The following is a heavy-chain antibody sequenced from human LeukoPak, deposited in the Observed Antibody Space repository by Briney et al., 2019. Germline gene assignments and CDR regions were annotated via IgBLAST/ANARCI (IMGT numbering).Heavy chain of an antibody. CDR3: ARLSTMGAFNI. Sequence: PSETLSLTCAVYGGSFSGYSWTWIRQSPGKGLEWIGQINDRGSTKYNPSLKSRVAISVDTSKNQFFLILNSVTAADTAVYYCARLSTMGAFNIWGQGTMVTVSS. V-gene: IGHV4-34*01. D-gene: IGHD3-10*01. CDR2: INDRGST. CDR1: GGSFSGYS. J-gene: IGHJ3*02.